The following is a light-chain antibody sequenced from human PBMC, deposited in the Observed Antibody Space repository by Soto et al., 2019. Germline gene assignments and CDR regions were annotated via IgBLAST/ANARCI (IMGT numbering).Light chain of an antibody. CDR3: QQCGSSPWT. CDR2: AAS. J-gene: IGKJ1*01. CDR1: QSVSSSY. Sequence: VLTQSPGTLSLSPGERATLSCRASQSVSSSYLAWYQQKPGQAPRLLIYAASSRATGIPDRFSGGGSGTDFTLTISRLEPEDFAVYYCQQCGSSPWTFGQGTKVDI. V-gene: IGKV3-20*01.